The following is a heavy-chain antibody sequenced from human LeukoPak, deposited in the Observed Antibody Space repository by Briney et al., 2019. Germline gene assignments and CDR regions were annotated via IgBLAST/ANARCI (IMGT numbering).Heavy chain of an antibody. J-gene: IGHJ4*02. CDR2: ISYDGSNK. Sequence: SGGSLRLSCAASGFTFSSYATHWVRQAPGKGLEWVAVISYDGSNKYYADSVKGRFTISRDNSKNTLYLQMNSLRAEDTAVYYCARGGQRSPRFDYWGQGTLVTVSS. CDR3: ARGGQRSPRFDY. CDR1: GFTFSSYA. V-gene: IGHV3-30*04.